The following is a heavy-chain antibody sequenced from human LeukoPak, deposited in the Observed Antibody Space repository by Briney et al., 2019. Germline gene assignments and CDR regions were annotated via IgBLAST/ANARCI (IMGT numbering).Heavy chain of an antibody. D-gene: IGHD2-2*01. CDR3: AKEAFCSATSCPLGY. Sequence: PGGSLRLSCAASGFSFDDYSMHWVRQVPGKGLEWVAGINWSSGSLGYADSVKGRFTISRDNAKNSLYLQMNSLRAEDMALYYCAKEAFCSATSCPLGYWGQGTLVTVSS. J-gene: IGHJ4*02. CDR2: INWSSGSL. CDR1: GFSFDDYS. V-gene: IGHV3-9*03.